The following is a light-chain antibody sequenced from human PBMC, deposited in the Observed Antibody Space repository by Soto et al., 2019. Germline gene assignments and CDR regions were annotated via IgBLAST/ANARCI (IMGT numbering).Light chain of an antibody. CDR1: QSISRR. Sequence: EIQMIQAPSTLSTSVGDRVTITCRASQSISRRLAWYQQKPGKAPKFLIYDASSLESGVPSRFSGSGSGTDFTLTISSLQPDDFATYYCQQYYTYPLTFGGGTKVDIK. CDR3: QQYYTYPLT. CDR2: DAS. J-gene: IGKJ4*01. V-gene: IGKV1-5*01.